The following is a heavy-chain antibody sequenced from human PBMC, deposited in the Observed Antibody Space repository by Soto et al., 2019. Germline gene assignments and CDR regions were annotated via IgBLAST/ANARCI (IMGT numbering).Heavy chain of an antibody. V-gene: IGHV3-30*18. CDR1: GFTFSSYG. D-gene: IGHD2-15*01. Sequence: QVQLVESGGGGVQPGRSLRLSCAASGFTFSSYGMHWVRQAPGKGLEWVAVISYDGSNKYYADSVKGRFTISRDNSKNTLYLQRNSLSAEDTAVYYCAKDAYCSGGSCYHYYYYYGMDVWGQGTTVTVSS. CDR3: AKDAYCSGGSCYHYYYYYGMDV. CDR2: ISYDGSNK. J-gene: IGHJ6*02.